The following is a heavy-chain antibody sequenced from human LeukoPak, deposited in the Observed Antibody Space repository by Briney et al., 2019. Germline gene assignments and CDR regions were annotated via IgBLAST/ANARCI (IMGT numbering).Heavy chain of an antibody. CDR2: ISYDGSNK. CDR3: AKDGQLQLDY. D-gene: IGHD6-6*01. V-gene: IGHV3-30*18. Sequence: GGSLRLSCAATGFTFSSYAMSWVRQAPGKGLEWVAVISYDGSNKYYADSVKGRFTISRDNSKNTLYLQMNSLRAEDTAVYYCAKDGQLQLDYWGQGTLVTVSS. CDR1: GFTFSSYA. J-gene: IGHJ4*02.